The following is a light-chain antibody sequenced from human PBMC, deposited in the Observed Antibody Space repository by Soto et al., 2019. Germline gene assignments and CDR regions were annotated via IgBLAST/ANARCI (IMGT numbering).Light chain of an antibody. J-gene: IGLJ2*01. V-gene: IGLV1-44*01. Sequence: QSVLTQPPSASGTPGQRVTISCSGSSSNIGSNIVNWYQQLPGTAPKLLIYRNHQRPSGVPDRFSGSRSGTSASLAISGLQSEDEADYYCAAWDDSLNGVIFGGGTKLTVL. CDR3: AAWDDSLNGVI. CDR2: RNH. CDR1: SSNIGSNI.